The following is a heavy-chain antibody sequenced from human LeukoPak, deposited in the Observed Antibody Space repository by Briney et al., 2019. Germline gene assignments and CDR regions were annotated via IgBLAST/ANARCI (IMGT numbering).Heavy chain of an antibody. D-gene: IGHD1-26*01. CDR3: ARRRYSGSYVNYYYYMDV. Sequence: SETLSLTCAVYIDSFSNYHWNWIRQTPAKGMEWIGEVNESGGTNISPSLRSRVILSVDTSKNQFSLKLSSVTAADTAVYYCARRRYSGSYVNYYYYMDVWGKGTTVTISS. V-gene: IGHV4-34*01. CDR2: VNESGGT. CDR1: IDSFSNYH. J-gene: IGHJ6*03.